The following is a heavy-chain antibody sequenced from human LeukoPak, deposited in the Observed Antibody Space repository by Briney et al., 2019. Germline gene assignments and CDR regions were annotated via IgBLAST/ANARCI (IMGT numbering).Heavy chain of an antibody. CDR1: GFAFNYFA. CDR3: ARSVRGAPGYFDY. D-gene: IGHD3-10*01. Sequence: PGGSLRLSCAASGFAFNYFAMTWVRQAPGKGLEWVSSISSSSSYIYYADSVKGRFTISRDNAKNSLYLQMNSLRAEDTAVYYCARSVRGAPGYFDYWGQGTLVTVSS. V-gene: IGHV3-21*01. J-gene: IGHJ4*02. CDR2: ISSSSSYI.